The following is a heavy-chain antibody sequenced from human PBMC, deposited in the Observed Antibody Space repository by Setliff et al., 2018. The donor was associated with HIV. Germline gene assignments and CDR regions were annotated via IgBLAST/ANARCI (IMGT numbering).Heavy chain of an antibody. CDR3: ARDIGSVWHNWFDP. CDR1: GYSFTRNF. Sequence: ASVKVSCTASGYSFTRNFVHWVRQAPGQRLEWMGWINAGNENTKYSQKFQGRVTISKDTSASTVYMELNSLRSEDTAIYYCARDIGSVWHNWFDPWGQGTLATVSS. V-gene: IGHV1-3*01. J-gene: IGHJ5*02. D-gene: IGHD6-19*01. CDR2: INAGNENT.